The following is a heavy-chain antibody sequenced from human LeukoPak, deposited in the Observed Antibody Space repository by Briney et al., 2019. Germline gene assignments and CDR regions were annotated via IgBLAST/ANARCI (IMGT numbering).Heavy chain of an antibody. V-gene: IGHV4-39*01. CDR3: ARGITIFGVVIIRNYYYMDV. Sequence: PSETLSLTCTVSGGSISSSSYYWGWIRQPPGKGLEWIASIYYSGSTYYNPSLKSRVTISADTSKNQFSLKLSSVSAADTAVYYCARGITIFGVVIIRNYYYMDVWGKGTTVTVSS. J-gene: IGHJ6*03. D-gene: IGHD3-3*01. CDR2: IYYSGST. CDR1: GGSISSSSYY.